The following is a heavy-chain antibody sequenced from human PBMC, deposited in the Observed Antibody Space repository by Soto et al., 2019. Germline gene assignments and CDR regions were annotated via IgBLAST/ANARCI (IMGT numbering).Heavy chain of an antibody. CDR2: ISGNGAVT. CDR3: AKRRGYCSGNTCPARYFDL. Sequence: EVQLLESGGGLVQPGGSLRLSCTASGFTFSNFAMSWVRQAPGKGLEWVSVISGNGAVTFYADSVKGRFTISRDNSKNTLFLQMNSLRDEDTAVYYCAKRRGYCSGNTCPARYFDLWGRGTLVTVSS. V-gene: IGHV3-23*01. J-gene: IGHJ2*01. D-gene: IGHD2-2*01. CDR1: GFTFSNFA.